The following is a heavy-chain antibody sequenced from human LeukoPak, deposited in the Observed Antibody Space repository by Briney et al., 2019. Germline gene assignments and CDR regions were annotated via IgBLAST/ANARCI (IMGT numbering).Heavy chain of an antibody. D-gene: IGHD3-10*01. V-gene: IGHV4-61*02. J-gene: IGHJ5*02. CDR1: GGSISSGSYY. Sequence: SETLSLTCTVSGGSISSGSYYWNWIRQPAGKGLEWIGRMYTSGGTNYNPSLKSRATISLDTSKNQFSLKLSSVTAADTAVYYCARDSAELESLWFGDSVGYNWFDPWGQGTLVTVSS. CDR2: MYTSGGT. CDR3: ARDSAELESLWFGDSVGYNWFDP.